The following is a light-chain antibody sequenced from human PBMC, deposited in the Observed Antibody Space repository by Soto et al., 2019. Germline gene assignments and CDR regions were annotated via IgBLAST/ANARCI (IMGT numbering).Light chain of an antibody. Sequence: IVLTQSPATLSLSPGERATISCRARQSVSSYLAWYHQKPGQAPRLLIYDASNSATGIPARFSGSGSGTDFTLTIISLEPEDFAVYYCQQRSNWPPNTFGQGTKLEIK. V-gene: IGKV3-11*01. CDR3: QQRSNWPPNT. CDR2: DAS. J-gene: IGKJ2*01. CDR1: QSVSSY.